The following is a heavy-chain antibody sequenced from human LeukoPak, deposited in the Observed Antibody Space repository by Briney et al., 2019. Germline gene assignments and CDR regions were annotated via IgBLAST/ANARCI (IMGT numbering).Heavy chain of an antibody. CDR3: ARAGETSYSGSYHPPDY. CDR1: GFTLSSYW. J-gene: IGHJ4*02. CDR2: INNDGVST. V-gene: IGHV3-74*01. Sequence: QSGGSLRLSCATSGFTLSSYWMHWVRQVPGKGLEWLSRINNDGVSTSYADSVKGRFTISRDNAKNTLYLRMNSLRAEDTAIYYCARAGETSYSGSYHPPDYWGQGTLVTVSS. D-gene: IGHD1-26*01.